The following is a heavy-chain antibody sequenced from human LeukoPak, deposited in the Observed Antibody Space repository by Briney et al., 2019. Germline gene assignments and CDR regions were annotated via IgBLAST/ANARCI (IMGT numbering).Heavy chain of an antibody. Sequence: GGSLRLSCAASGFTFSSYEMNWVRQAPGKGLEWVSYISSSGSTIYYADSVKGRFTISRDNAKNSLYLQMNSLRAEDTAVYYCAREGYISGWDALYYYYGMDVWGQGTTVTVSS. J-gene: IGHJ6*02. V-gene: IGHV3-48*03. CDR1: GFTFSSYE. D-gene: IGHD6-19*01. CDR3: AREGYISGWDALYYYYGMDV. CDR2: ISSSGSTI.